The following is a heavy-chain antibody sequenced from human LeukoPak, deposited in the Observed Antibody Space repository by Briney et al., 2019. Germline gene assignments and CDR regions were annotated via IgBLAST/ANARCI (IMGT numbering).Heavy chain of an antibody. D-gene: IGHD2-15*01. CDR1: GYTFTRYA. V-gene: IGHV1-18*01. CDR2: ISGYNGNT. J-gene: IGHJ5*02. CDR3: ARPGCSGGDCYSSADH. Sequence: ASVKVSCKASGYTFTRYAISWVRQAPGQGLEWMGWISGYNGNTNYPQKFQDRVNMTTDTSTSTAYMELRSLRSDDTAVYYCARPGCSGGDCYSSADHWGQGTLVTVSS.